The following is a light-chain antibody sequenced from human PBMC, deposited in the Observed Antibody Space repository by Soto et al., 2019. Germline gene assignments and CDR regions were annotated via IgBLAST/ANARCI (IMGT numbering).Light chain of an antibody. CDR1: QSVSNNS. CDR3: HQYGSSGT. J-gene: IGKJ1*01. CDR2: GAS. V-gene: IGKV3-20*01. Sequence: EIVLIDCPGTMSQSTGERANLSGRASQSVSNNSLDWYQQNPGQAPRLLIYGASNRATGIPDRFSGSGSGTDFTLTITRLEPEDFAVYYCHQYGSSGTVGQATKV.